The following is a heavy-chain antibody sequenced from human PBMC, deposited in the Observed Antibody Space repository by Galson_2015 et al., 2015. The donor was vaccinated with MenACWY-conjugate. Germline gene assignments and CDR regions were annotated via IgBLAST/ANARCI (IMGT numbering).Heavy chain of an antibody. Sequence: RLSCAASGFTFGTYGIHWVRQAPAKGLEWVALIWDDGSYKYYADSVKGRFTISRDNSKNTLYLQMNSLRAEDTAVYYCARVFDTWYMDVWGKGTTVTVSS. CDR1: GFTFGTYG. D-gene: IGHD3-3*01. V-gene: IGHV3-33*08. J-gene: IGHJ6*03. CDR2: IWDDGSYK. CDR3: ARVFDTWYMDV.